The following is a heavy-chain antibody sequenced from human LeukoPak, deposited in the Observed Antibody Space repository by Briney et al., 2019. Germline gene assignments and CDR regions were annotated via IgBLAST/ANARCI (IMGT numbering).Heavy chain of an antibody. D-gene: IGHD2-15*01. V-gene: IGHV4-59*01. CDR2: IYYSGST. CDR1: GGSISSYY. Sequence: SETLSLTCTVSGGSISSYYWSWIRQPPGKGLEWIGYIYYSGSTNYNPSLKSRVTISVDTSKNQFSLKLSSVTAADTAVYYCARGGYCSGGSCYPHDAFDIWGQGTMVTVSS. J-gene: IGHJ3*02. CDR3: ARGGYCSGGSCYPHDAFDI.